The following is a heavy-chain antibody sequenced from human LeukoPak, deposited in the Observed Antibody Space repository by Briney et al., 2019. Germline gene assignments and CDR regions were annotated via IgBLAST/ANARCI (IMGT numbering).Heavy chain of an antibody. CDR1: GGSIRSYY. CDR2: IYYSGST. Sequence: SETLSLTCTVSGGSIRSYYWSWIRQPPGKGLEWIGYIYYSGSTNYNPSLKSRVTISVDTSKNQFSLKLSSVTAADTAVYYCARDKKDYYDSSGYYYFAFDIWGQGTMVNVSS. J-gene: IGHJ3*02. CDR3: ARDKKDYYDSSGYYYFAFDI. D-gene: IGHD3-22*01. V-gene: IGHV4-59*01.